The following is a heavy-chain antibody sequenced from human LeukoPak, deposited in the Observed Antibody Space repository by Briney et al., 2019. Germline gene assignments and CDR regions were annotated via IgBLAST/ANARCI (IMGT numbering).Heavy chain of an antibody. J-gene: IGHJ6*02. Sequence: PGGSLRLSCAASGFTFFTYGMNWVRQAPGKGLERVAVIWYDGSNKYYGDSVKGRFTIARDNSKNTLYLQMNSLRAEDTAVYYCARVACTGGSCRPYFYYGMDVWGQGTTVTVSS. CDR2: IWYDGSNK. CDR3: ARVACTGGSCRPYFYYGMDV. V-gene: IGHV3-33*01. D-gene: IGHD2-15*01. CDR1: GFTFFTYG.